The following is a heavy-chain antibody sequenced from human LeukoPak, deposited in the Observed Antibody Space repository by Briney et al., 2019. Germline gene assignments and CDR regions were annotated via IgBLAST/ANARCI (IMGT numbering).Heavy chain of an antibody. J-gene: IGHJ5*02. Sequence: SVKVSCKASGGTFSSYAISWVRQAPGQGLEWMGRIIPILGIANYAQKFQGRVTITADKSTSTAYMELSSLRSDDTAVYYCARAYGDYRGSWFDPWGQGTLVTVSS. CDR3: ARAYGDYRGSWFDP. CDR2: IIPILGIA. V-gene: IGHV1-69*04. D-gene: IGHD4-17*01. CDR1: GGTFSSYA.